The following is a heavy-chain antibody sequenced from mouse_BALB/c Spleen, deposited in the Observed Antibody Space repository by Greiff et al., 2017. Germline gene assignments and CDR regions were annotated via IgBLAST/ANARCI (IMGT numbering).Heavy chain of an antibody. CDR1: GYTFTSYW. CDR2: INPSTGYT. Sequence: QVQLQQSGAELAKPGASVKMSCKASGYTFTSYWMHWVKQRPGQGLEWIGYINPSTGYTEYNQKFKDKATLTADKSSSTAYMQLSSLTSEDSAVYYCARSLLRLRGAMDYWGQGTSVTVSS. J-gene: IGHJ4*01. CDR3: ARSLLRLRGAMDY. V-gene: IGHV1-7*01. D-gene: IGHD1-2*01.